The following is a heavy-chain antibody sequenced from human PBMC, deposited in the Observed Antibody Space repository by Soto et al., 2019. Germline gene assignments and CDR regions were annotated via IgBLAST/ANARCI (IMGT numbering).Heavy chain of an antibody. Sequence: GASVKVSCKASGYTFTSYGISWVRQAPGQGLEWMGWISAYNGNTNHAQKLQGRVTMTTDTSTSTAYMELRSLRSDDTAVYYCAREIVVVPAADWNWFDPWGQGTLVTVSS. V-gene: IGHV1-18*01. CDR1: GYTFTSYG. J-gene: IGHJ5*02. CDR2: ISAYNGNT. D-gene: IGHD2-2*01. CDR3: AREIVVVPAADWNWFDP.